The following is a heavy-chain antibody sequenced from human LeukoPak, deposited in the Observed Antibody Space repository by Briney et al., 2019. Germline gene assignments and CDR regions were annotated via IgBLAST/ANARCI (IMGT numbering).Heavy chain of an antibody. D-gene: IGHD3-16*01. Sequence: GGSLRLSCAASGFTFNSHWIHWVRQAPGEGLVWVSRIKGDGSSTSYADPVKGRLTISRDNAKHTVYLHVNSLRGEDTAVYYCARGIPNSYGKDYWGQGTLVTVSS. V-gene: IGHV3-74*01. CDR1: GFTFNSHW. CDR3: ARGIPNSYGKDY. J-gene: IGHJ4*02. CDR2: IKGDGSST.